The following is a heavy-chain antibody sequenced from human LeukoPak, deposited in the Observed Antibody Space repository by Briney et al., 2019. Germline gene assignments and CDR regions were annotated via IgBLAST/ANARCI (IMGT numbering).Heavy chain of an antibody. CDR1: GYTFTSYA. CDR2: INAGNGNT. D-gene: IGHD6-13*01. V-gene: IGHV1-3*01. Sequence: ASVKVSCKASGYTFTSYAMHWVRQAPGQRLEWMGWINAGNGNTKYSQKFQGRVTITRDTSASTAYMELSSLRSEDTAVYYCARDLDQPTQLVRFYYSMDVWGQGTTVTVSS. CDR3: ARDLDQPTQLVRFYYSMDV. J-gene: IGHJ6*02.